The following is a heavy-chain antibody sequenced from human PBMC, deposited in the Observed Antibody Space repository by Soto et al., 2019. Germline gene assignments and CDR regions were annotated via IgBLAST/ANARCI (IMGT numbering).Heavy chain of an antibody. CDR2: SSATGAGT. J-gene: IGHJ4*02. D-gene: IGHD1-7*01. Sequence: QPGGSLTLSCAASGFTFSSYGMTWVRQAPGKGLEWVSFSSATGAGTYYADSVKGRFTISRDNSKNTLYLQMTSLRADDTAVYYCAKDRRAGGNYGFYSDFWGQGALVTVSS. CDR1: GFTFSSYG. CDR3: AKDRRAGGNYGFYSDF. V-gene: IGHV3-23*01.